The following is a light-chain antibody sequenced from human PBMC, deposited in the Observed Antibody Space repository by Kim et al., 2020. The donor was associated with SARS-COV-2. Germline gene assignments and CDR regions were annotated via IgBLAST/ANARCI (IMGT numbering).Light chain of an antibody. CDR1: QSVSSDY. J-gene: IGKJ3*01. Sequence: EIVLTQSPGTLSLSPGESATLSCRASQSVSSDYLAWYQQRHGQAPRLLVYGASTRATGIPDRISGSGSGTDFTLIINRLEHEDFAVYFCQQYASPPRTFGPGTKVDIK. V-gene: IGKV3-20*01. CDR2: GAS. CDR3: QQYASPPRT.